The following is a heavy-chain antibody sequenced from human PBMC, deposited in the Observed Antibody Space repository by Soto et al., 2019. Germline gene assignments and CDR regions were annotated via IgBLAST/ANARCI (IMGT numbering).Heavy chain of an antibody. CDR2: IYSSGST. Sequence: GGSLRLSCAASGFTVSNNYMTWVRQAPGKGLEWVSMIYSSGSTFYAGSVKGRFTISRDNSKNTLYLQMHSLRADDTAVYYCAKGHYEAYRSPTHSFDVWGRGTMVTVSS. J-gene: IGHJ3*01. CDR1: GFTVSNNY. V-gene: IGHV3-53*01. CDR3: AKGHYEAYRSPTHSFDV. D-gene: IGHD2-21*01.